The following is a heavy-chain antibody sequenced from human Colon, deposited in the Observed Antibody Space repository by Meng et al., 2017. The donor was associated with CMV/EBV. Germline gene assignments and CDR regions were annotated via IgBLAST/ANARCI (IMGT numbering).Heavy chain of an antibody. CDR3: ARDTSTWGNKGLDH. Sequence: DSVSGMLNPSQTFYYTSRVSGNSVTHGGSSWSLIRQPPGKGLEWIGYIYHSGSTKYNPSLKSRVTISVDTSKNQFSLKLSSVTAADTAVYYCARDTSTWGNKGLDHWGQGILVTVSS. CDR1: GNSVTHGGSS. V-gene: IGHV4-30-2*01. D-gene: IGHD7-27*01. J-gene: IGHJ4*02. CDR2: IYHSGST.